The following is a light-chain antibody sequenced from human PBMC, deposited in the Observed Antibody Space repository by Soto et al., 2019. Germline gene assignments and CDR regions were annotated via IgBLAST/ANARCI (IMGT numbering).Light chain of an antibody. CDR2: DVT. J-gene: IGLJ1*01. CDR3: SSYRDRKNLV. Sequence: QSALTQSPSASGSPGQSVTISCTGTSSDIGGYNSVSWYQQHPGKAPKVMIYDVTKRPSGVPDRYSGSKSGSTASLTVSALQAEDEADYYCSSYRDRKNLVFGTGTKVTVL. V-gene: IGLV2-8*01. CDR1: SSDIGGYNS.